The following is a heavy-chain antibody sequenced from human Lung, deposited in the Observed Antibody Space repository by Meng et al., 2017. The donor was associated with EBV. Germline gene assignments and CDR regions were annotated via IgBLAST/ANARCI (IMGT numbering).Heavy chain of an antibody. CDR2: IYYSGST. CDR1: GVSISTYY. CDR3: ARQSGYFDY. Sequence: QVQLQESGPGLVKPSETLSLTCTVSGVSISTYYWSWIRQPPGKGLEWIGHIYYSGSTNYNPSLKSRVTISVDTSKNQFSLKLSSVTATDTAVYYCARQSGYFDYWGQGTLVTASS. V-gene: IGHV4-59*08. D-gene: IGHD3-10*01. J-gene: IGHJ4*02.